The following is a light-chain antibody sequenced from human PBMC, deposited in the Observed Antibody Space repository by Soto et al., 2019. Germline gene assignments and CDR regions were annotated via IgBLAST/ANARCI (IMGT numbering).Light chain of an antibody. CDR1: SSDVGSYNF. J-gene: IGLJ3*02. Sequence: QSALTQPASVSGSPGQSITISCTGTSSDVGSYNFVSWYQQHPGKAPKLMIFEAGKRPSGVSNRFSGSKSGNTASLTISGLQAEDEADYYCCSHAGSRTWVFGGGTKLTVL. CDR2: EAG. CDR3: CSHAGSRTWV. V-gene: IGLV2-23*01.